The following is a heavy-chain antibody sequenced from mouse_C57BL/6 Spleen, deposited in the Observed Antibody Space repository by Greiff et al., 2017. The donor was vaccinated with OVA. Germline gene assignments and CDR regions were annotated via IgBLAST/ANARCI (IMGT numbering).Heavy chain of an antibody. CDR2: INPNNGGT. CDR1: GYTFTDYN. J-gene: IGHJ2*01. V-gene: IGHV1-22*01. CDR3: ASEFYYGNYGVDFFDY. Sequence: VQLQQSGPELVKPGASVKMSCKASGYTFTDYNMHWVKQSHGKSLEWIGYINPNNGGTSYNQKFKGKATLTVNKSSSTAYMELRSLTSEDSAVYYCASEFYYGNYGVDFFDYWGQGTTLTVSS. D-gene: IGHD2-1*01.